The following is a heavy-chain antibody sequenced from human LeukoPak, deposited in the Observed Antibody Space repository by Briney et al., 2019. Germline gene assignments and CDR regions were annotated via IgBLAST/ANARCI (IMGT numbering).Heavy chain of an antibody. V-gene: IGHV3-30*02. J-gene: IGHJ4*02. D-gene: IGHD3-10*01. CDR1: GFTFSSYG. CDR2: IRYDGGNK. CDR3: AKDKRLWFGESDY. Sequence: GSLRLSCEASGFTFSSYGIHWVRQAPGKGLEWVAFIRYDGGNKYYADSMKGRFTISRDNSKNTLYLQMNSLRAEDTAVYYCAKDKRLWFGESDYWGQGTLVTVSS.